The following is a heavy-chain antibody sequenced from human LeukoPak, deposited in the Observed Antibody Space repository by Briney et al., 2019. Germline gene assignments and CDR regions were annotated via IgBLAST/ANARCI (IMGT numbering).Heavy chain of an antibody. CDR2: MNGDGSGI. CDR1: GFSLKNYW. Sequence: GGSLRLSCAAPGFSLKNYWMHGVRQAPGKGLVWVAHMNGDGSGINYADSVKGRFTISRDNAKNSLYLQMNSLRAEDTAVYYCAKGLGYCSSTSCYPDAFDIWGQGTMVTVSS. CDR3: AKGLGYCSSTSCYPDAFDI. V-gene: IGHV3-74*01. D-gene: IGHD2-2*01. J-gene: IGHJ3*02.